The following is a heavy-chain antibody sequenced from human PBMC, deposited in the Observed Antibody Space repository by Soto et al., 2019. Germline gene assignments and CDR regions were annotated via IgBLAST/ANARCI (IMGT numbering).Heavy chain of an antibody. V-gene: IGHV1-69*13. D-gene: IGHD5-18*01. Sequence: SVKVSCKASGGTFSSYAISWVRQAPGQGLEWMGGIIPIFGTANYAQKFQGRVTITADESTSTAYMELTNLRSDDTAVYYCARCIQGDYYYGMDVWGQGTTVTVSS. CDR1: GGTFSSYA. J-gene: IGHJ6*02. CDR3: ARCIQGDYYYGMDV. CDR2: IIPIFGTA.